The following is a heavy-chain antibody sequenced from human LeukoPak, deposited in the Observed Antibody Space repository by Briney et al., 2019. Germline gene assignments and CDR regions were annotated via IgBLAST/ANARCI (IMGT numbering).Heavy chain of an antibody. Sequence: PSETLSLTCTVSGGSISSSSYYWGWIRQPPGKGLEWIGSIFYSGSTYYNPSLKSRVTISVDPSKNQFSLKLSSVTAADTAVYYCASRIFGVVINDYWGQGTLVTVSS. D-gene: IGHD3-3*01. V-gene: IGHV4-39*01. CDR3: ASRIFGVVINDY. CDR1: GGSISSSSYY. CDR2: IFYSGST. J-gene: IGHJ4*02.